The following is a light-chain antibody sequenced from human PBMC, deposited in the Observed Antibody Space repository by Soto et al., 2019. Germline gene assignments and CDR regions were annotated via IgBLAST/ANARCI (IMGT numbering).Light chain of an antibody. CDR2: RNN. CDR1: SSNIGSNY. Sequence: QSVLTQPPSASGTPGQRVTISCSGSSSNIGSNYVYWYQQLPGTAPKLLIYRNNQRPSGGPDRFSGSKSGTSASLAISGLRSEDEADYYCAAWDDSLSGPLFGGGTKVTVL. J-gene: IGLJ2*01. V-gene: IGLV1-47*01. CDR3: AAWDDSLSGPL.